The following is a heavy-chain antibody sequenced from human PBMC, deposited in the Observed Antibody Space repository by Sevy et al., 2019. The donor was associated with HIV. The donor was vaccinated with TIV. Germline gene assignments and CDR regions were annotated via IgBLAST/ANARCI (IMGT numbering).Heavy chain of an antibody. CDR3: ATVQGTTVVYQIDY. D-gene: IGHD4-17*01. J-gene: IGHJ4*02. CDR1: GFTFSSYS. CDR2: ISSSSSYI. Sequence: GGSLRLSCAASGFTFSSYSMNWVRRAPGKGLEWVSSISSSSSYIYYADSVKGRFTLSRDNAKNSLYLQMNSLRAEYTAVYYCATVQGTTVVYQIDYWGQGTLVTVSS. V-gene: IGHV3-21*01.